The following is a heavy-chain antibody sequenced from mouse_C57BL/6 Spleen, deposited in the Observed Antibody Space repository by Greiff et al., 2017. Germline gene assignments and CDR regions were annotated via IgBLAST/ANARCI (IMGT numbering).Heavy chain of an antibody. CDR3: ARLKTAPYYYAMDY. Sequence: EVKLVESGGGLVKPGGSLKLSCAASGFTFSDYGMHWVRQAPEKGLEWVAYISSGSSTIYYADTVKGRFTISRDNAKNTLFLQMTSLRSEDTAMYYCARLKTAPYYYAMDYWGQGTSVTVSS. V-gene: IGHV5-17*01. CDR1: GFTFSDYG. CDR2: ISSGSSTI. J-gene: IGHJ4*01. D-gene: IGHD3-2*01.